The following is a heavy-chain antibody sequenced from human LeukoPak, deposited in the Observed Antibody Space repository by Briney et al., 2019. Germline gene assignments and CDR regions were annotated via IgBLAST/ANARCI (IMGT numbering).Heavy chain of an antibody. V-gene: IGHV1-2*02. J-gene: IGHJ4*02. CDR3: ARPSSYYDSSGYYYFDY. CDR1: GYTFTDYY. CDR2: INPNTGGT. Sequence: ASVKVSCKASGYTFTDYYIHWVRQAPGQGLEWMGWINPNTGGTHYAQKFQGRVTMTRDTSISTVYMELSRLRSDDTAVYYCARPSSYYDSSGYYYFDYWGQGTLVTVSS. D-gene: IGHD3-22*01.